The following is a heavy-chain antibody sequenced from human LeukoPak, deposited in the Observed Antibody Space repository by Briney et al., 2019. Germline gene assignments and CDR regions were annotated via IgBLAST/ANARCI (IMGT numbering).Heavy chain of an antibody. J-gene: IGHJ5*02. CDR2: IIPIFGTA. D-gene: IGHD3-9*01. Sequence: SVTVSCKASGGTFSSYAISWVRQAPGQGLEWMGGIIPIFGTANYAQKFQGRVTITTDESTSTAYMELSSLRSEDTAVYYCARDRYDILTGYYQLNWFDPWGQGTLVTVSS. CDR1: GGTFSSYA. CDR3: ARDRYDILTGYYQLNWFDP. V-gene: IGHV1-69*05.